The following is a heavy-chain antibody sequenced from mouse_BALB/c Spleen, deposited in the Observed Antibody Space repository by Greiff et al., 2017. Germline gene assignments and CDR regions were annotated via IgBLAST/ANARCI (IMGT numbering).Heavy chain of an antibody. CDR2: INPSTGYT. CDR1: GYTFTSYW. Sequence: VQLQQSGAELAKPGASVKMSCKASGYTFTSYWMHWVKQRPGQGLEWIGYINPSTGYTEYNQKFKDKATLTADKSSSTAYMQLSSLTSEDSAVYYCARSFHPDYFDDWGQGTTLTVSS. V-gene: IGHV1-7*01. J-gene: IGHJ2*01. CDR3: ARSFHPDYFDD.